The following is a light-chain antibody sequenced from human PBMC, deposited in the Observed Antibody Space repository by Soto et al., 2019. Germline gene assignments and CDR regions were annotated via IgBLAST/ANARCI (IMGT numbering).Light chain of an antibody. CDR3: SSYTTSSSLA. J-gene: IGLJ2*01. CDR1: SSDVGAYNY. CDR2: EVD. Sequence: QSALTQPASVSGSPGQSITISCTGTSSDVGAYNYVSWYQQHPGKAPKLMIYEVDNRPSGVSDRFSGSRSGNTASLIISGHQAEDEADYYCSSYTTSSSLAFGGGPKLTVL. V-gene: IGLV2-14*01.